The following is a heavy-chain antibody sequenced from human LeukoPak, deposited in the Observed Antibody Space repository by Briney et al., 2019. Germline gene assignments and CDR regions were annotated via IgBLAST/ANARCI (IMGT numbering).Heavy chain of an antibody. CDR3: AKTSLYKWNNVPYYYYMDV. D-gene: IGHD1/OR15-1a*01. J-gene: IGHJ6*03. CDR1: GGSISSYY. Sequence: PPETLSLTCNVSGGSISSYYWSWIRQPAGKGLEWIGSINTSGSTTYNPSLKSRVTMSVDTSKNQFSLEVSSVTAADTAVYYCAKTSLYKWNNVPYYYYMDVWGNGTTVTVSS. V-gene: IGHV4-4*07. CDR2: INTSGST.